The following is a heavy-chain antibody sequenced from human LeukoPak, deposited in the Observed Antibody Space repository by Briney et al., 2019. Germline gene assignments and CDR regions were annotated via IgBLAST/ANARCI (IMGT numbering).Heavy chain of an antibody. D-gene: IGHD2-2*01. CDR3: ARAYQAYFDY. CDR1: GFTFSDYY. CDR2: ISSSGSTI. J-gene: IGHJ4*02. V-gene: IGHV3-11*01. Sequence: GGSLRLSCAASGFTFSDYYMSWIRQAPGKGLEWGSYISSSGSTIYYAYSVKGRLTISRDNAKNSLYLQPNSLRAEDTAVYYCARAYQAYFDYWGQGTLVTVSS.